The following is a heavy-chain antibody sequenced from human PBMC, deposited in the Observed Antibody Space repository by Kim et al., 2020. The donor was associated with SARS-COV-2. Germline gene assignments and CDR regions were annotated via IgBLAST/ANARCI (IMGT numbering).Heavy chain of an antibody. Sequence: GGSLRLSCAASGFTFSNSWMTWVRQTPGKGLEWVANIKQDGSEKHYVDSVKGRFTISRDNAKNSLYLEINSLKVEDTAVYHCAKDRDWYAHWGQGIMVTV. V-gene: IGHV3-7*01. CDR2: IKQDGSEK. CDR1: GFTFSNSW. CDR3: AKDRDWYAH. J-gene: IGHJ5*01.